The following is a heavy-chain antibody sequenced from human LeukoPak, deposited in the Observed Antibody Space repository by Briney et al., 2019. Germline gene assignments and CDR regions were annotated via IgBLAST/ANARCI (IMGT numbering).Heavy chain of an antibody. D-gene: IGHD6-19*01. CDR3: AREAVAGEYFQH. Sequence: SVKVSCKASGYTFTSYYMHWVRQAPGQGLEWMGRIIPIFGIANYAQKFQGRVTITADKSTSTAYMELSSLRSEDTAVYYCAREAVAGEYFQHWGQGTLVTVSS. J-gene: IGHJ1*01. CDR2: IIPIFGIA. CDR1: GYTFTSYY. V-gene: IGHV1-69*04.